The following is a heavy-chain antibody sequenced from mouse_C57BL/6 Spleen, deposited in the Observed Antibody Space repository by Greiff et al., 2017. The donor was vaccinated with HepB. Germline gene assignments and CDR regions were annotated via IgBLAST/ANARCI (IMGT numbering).Heavy chain of an antibody. J-gene: IGHJ1*03. CDR3: ARHFDV. V-gene: IGHV3-6*01. CDR1: GYSITSGYY. CDR2: ISYDGSN. Sequence: VQLKESGPGLVKPSQSLSLTCSVTGYSITSGYYWNWIRQFPGNKLEWMGYISYDGSNNYNPSLKNRISITRDTSKNQFFLKLNSVTTEDTATYYCARHFDVWGTGTTVTVSS.